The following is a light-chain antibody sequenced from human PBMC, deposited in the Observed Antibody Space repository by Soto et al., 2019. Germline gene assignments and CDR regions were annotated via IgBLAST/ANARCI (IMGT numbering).Light chain of an antibody. Sequence: EIVMTQSPATLSVSPGERATLSCRASQSVSNNYLDWYLQKPGQSPQLLIYLGSNRASGVPDRFSGSGSGTDFTLKISRVEAEDVGVYYCMQALQNPWTFGQGTKVDIK. CDR2: LGS. CDR1: QSVSNNY. V-gene: IGKV2-28*01. CDR3: MQALQNPWT. J-gene: IGKJ1*01.